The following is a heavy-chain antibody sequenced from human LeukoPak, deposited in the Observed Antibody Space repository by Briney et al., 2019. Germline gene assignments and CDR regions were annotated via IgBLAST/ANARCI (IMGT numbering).Heavy chain of an antibody. CDR2: MNPNSGNT. CDR3: ARDLALGMTV. D-gene: IGHD7-27*01. Sequence: ASVKVSCKASGYTFTSYDINWVRQATGQGLEWMGWMNPNSGNTGYAQKFQGRVTITRDTSASTAYMELSSLRSEDTAVYYCARDLALGMTVWGQGTLVTVSS. J-gene: IGHJ4*02. CDR1: GYTFTSYD. V-gene: IGHV1-8*03.